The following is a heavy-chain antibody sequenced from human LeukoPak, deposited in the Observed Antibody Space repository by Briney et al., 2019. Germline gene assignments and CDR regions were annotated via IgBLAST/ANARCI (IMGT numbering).Heavy chain of an antibody. D-gene: IGHD5-12*01. CDR2: INPSGGST. CDR3: ARVLVGGMQWPRSDY. Sequence: ASVKVSCKASGYTFTSYYMHWVRQAPGQGLEWVGIINPSGGSTSYAQTFQGRVTMTRNTSISTAYMELSSLRSEDTAVYYCARVLVGGMQWPRSDYWGQGTLVTVSS. CDR1: GYTFTSYY. J-gene: IGHJ4*02. V-gene: IGHV1-46*01.